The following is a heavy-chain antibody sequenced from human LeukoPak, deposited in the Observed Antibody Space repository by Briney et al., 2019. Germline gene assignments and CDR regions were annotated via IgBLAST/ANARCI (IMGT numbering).Heavy chain of an antibody. V-gene: IGHV3-53*01. CDR2: IYSGGST. J-gene: IGHJ3*02. Sequence: PGRSLRLSRTASGFTVADYCMSWVRQAPGKGLEWVSDIYSGGSTYYADSVKGRFTISRDNSKNTMYLQMNSLRAEDTAVYYCARDRSHDYGDYAFDIWGQGTMVTVSS. D-gene: IGHD4-17*01. CDR3: ARDRSHDYGDYAFDI. CDR1: GFTVADYC.